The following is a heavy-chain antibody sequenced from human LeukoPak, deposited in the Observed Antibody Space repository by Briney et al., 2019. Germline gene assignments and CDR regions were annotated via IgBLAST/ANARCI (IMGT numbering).Heavy chain of an antibody. CDR3: ARSGTYYHLGY. CDR1: GYAFNDYY. CDR2: IFPHNDDT. D-gene: IGHD1-26*01. J-gene: IGHJ4*02. Sequence: ASAKVSCKASGYAFNDYYLHWVRQAPGQGLEWMGWIFPHNDDTKYAQKFQGRVTMTRDTSISTAYMELSRLTSDDTAVYFCARSGTYYHLGYWGQGTLVTVSS. V-gene: IGHV1-2*02.